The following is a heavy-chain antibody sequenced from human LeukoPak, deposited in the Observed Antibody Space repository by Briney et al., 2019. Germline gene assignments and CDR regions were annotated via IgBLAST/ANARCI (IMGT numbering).Heavy chain of an antibody. J-gene: IGHJ4*02. D-gene: IGHD4-23*01. V-gene: IGHV3-74*01. CDR3: ARDLRTPSDTNIAIDY. Sequence: GGSLRLSCAASGFTFSNYWTHWVRQGPGKGLVWVSRINSDGRLTSYADSVEGRFTISRDNAKNTLYLQMNSLRAEDTAVYYCARDLRTPSDTNIAIDYWGQGTLVTVSS. CDR2: INSDGRLT. CDR1: GFTFSNYW.